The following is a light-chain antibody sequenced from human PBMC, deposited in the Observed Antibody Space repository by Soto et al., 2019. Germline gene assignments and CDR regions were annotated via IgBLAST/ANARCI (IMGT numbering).Light chain of an antibody. J-gene: IGKJ4*01. Sequence: EIVLTQSPATLSVSPGERATLSYRASQSVSSNLAWYQQKPGQAPRLLMFGASTRATNIPARFSGSGSGTEFTLTISSLQSEDVAVYYCQQYFNWPPLTFGGGTKVEIK. CDR1: QSVSSN. CDR2: GAS. CDR3: QQYFNWPPLT. V-gene: IGKV3-15*01.